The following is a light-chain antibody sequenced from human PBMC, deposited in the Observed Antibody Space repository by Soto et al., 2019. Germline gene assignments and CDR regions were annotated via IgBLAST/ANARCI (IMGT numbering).Light chain of an antibody. V-gene: IGLV2-14*01. J-gene: IGLJ1*01. CDR1: SSDVGGYNY. Sequence: QSALTQPASVSGSPGQSIAISCTGTSSDVGGYNYVSWYQQHPDKAPKLILYDVTNRPSGVSNRFSGSKSGNTASLTISVLQAEDEADYYCSSYTTISTYVFGTGTKLTVL. CDR3: SSYTTISTYV. CDR2: DVT.